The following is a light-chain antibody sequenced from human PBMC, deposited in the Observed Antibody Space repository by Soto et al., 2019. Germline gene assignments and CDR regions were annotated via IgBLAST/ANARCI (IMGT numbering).Light chain of an antibody. CDR3: QQYSKWPPFN. Sequence: MTHSPATLSVSPVEKATLSFRSSQSVSSNLAWYQQKPGQAPRLLIYDTSTRATGIPARFSGSGSGTEFTLTIRSLEPEDLAVYYCQQYSKWPPFNFGQGGRREI. CDR1: QSVSSN. CDR2: DTS. J-gene: IGKJ5*01. V-gene: IGKV3-15*01.